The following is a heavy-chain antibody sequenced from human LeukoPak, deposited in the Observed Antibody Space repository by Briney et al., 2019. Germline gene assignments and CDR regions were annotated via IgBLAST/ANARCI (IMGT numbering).Heavy chain of an antibody. CDR3: AKELAVAAAFDD. D-gene: IGHD6-19*01. J-gene: IGHJ4*02. CDR2: ISGSGGST. Sequence: QSGGSLSLSCAASGFTFSSYPMRWVRQAPGKGLEWVSAISGSGGSTYYADSVKGRFTISRDNSKNTLYLQMNSLRAEDTAVYYCAKELAVAAAFDDWGQGTLVTVSS. CDR1: GFTFSSYP. V-gene: IGHV3-23*01.